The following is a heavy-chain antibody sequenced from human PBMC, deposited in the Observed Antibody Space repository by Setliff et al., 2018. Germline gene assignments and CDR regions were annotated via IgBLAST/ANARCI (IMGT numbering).Heavy chain of an antibody. Sequence: ASVKVSCKASGYTFTDDYMYWVKQAPGKGLEWMGWINPKSGGTRYAQKFQGRVTMTRDTSISTAYMELSSLRSDDTAVYYCARDGISWLMWFDPWGQGTLVTVPS. CDR1: GYTFTDDY. V-gene: IGHV1-2*02. J-gene: IGHJ5*02. D-gene: IGHD3-16*01. CDR2: INPKSGGT. CDR3: ARDGISWLMWFDP.